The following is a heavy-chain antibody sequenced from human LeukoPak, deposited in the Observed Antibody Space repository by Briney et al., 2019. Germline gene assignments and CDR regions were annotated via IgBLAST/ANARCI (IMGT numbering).Heavy chain of an antibody. V-gene: IGHV3-72*01. J-gene: IGHJ3*02. Sequence: GGSLRLSCAASGFTFSDHYMDWVRQPPGKGLEWVCRTRNRANSYTAEYAASVKGRFTISRDDSKNSLYLQMNSLKTEDTAVYYCARVKVEWELLQIAFDIWGQGTMVTVPS. CDR1: GFTFSDHY. D-gene: IGHD1-26*01. CDR3: ARVKVEWELLQIAFDI. CDR2: TRNRANSYTA.